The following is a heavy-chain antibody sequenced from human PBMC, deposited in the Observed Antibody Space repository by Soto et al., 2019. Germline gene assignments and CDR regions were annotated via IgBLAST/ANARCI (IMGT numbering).Heavy chain of an antibody. V-gene: IGHV3-23*01. CDR1: GFTFSSYA. J-gene: IGHJ4*02. D-gene: IGHD2-15*01. CDR2: ISGSGGST. Sequence: GGSLRLSCAASGFTFSSYAMSWVRQAPGKGLEWVSAISGSGGSTYYADSVKGRFTISRDNSKNTLYLQMNSLRAEDTAVYYCAKDQGCSGGSCYSGPVDYDYWGQGTLVTVSS. CDR3: AKDQGCSGGSCYSGPVDYDY.